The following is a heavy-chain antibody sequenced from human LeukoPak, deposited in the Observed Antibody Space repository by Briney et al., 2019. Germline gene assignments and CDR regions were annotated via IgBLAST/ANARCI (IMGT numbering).Heavy chain of an antibody. CDR3: ARGPPMDLFFDY. Sequence: GGSLRLSCAASGFTFSSYAMHWVRQAPGKGLEYVSAISSNGGSTYYANSVKGRFTIPRDNSKNTLYLQMGSLRAEDMAVYYCARGPPMDLFFDYWGQGTLVTVSS. J-gene: IGHJ4*02. CDR1: GFTFSSYA. CDR2: ISSNGGST. V-gene: IGHV3-64*01. D-gene: IGHD3-10*01.